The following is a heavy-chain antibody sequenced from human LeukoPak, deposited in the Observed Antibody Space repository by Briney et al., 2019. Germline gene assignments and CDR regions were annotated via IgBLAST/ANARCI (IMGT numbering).Heavy chain of an antibody. CDR2: FDPEDGET. CDR1: GYTLTELS. Sequence: ASVKVSCKVSGYTLTELSMHWVRQAPGKGREWMGGFDPEDGETIYAQKFQGRVTMTEDTSTDTAYMELSSLRSEDTAVYYCARDPPGRPYSSSSYGWGQGTLVTVSS. D-gene: IGHD6-6*01. V-gene: IGHV1-24*01. J-gene: IGHJ4*02. CDR3: ARDPPGRPYSSSSYG.